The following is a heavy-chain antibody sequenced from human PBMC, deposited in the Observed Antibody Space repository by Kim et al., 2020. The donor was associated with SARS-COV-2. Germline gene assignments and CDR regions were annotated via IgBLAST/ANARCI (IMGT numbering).Heavy chain of an antibody. CDR3: AKEGAAGTYSFDS. CDR2: IHHSGTA. CDR1: GASISSSTW. Sequence: SETLSLTCAVSGASISSSTWWIWVRQPPGKGLEWIGEIHHSGTAYYSPSLKSRVTMSLDKSTNQFSLKLSSVTVADTAVYYCAKEGAAGTYSFDSWGQGTLVTVSS. V-gene: IGHV4-4*02. D-gene: IGHD3-10*01. J-gene: IGHJ4*02.